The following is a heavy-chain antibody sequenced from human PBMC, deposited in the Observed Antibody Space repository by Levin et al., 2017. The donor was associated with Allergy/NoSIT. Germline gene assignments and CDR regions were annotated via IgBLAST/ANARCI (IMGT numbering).Heavy chain of an antibody. J-gene: IGHJ6*02. V-gene: IGHV1-69*13. Sequence: SVKVSCKASGGTFSSYAISWVRQAPGQGLEWMGGIIPIFGTANYAQKFQGRVTITADESTSTAYMELSSLRSEDTAVYYCARGGGDIVVVVAARTSVGYYYYGMDVWGQGTTVTASS. D-gene: IGHD2-15*01. CDR1: GGTFSSYA. CDR3: ARGGGDIVVVVAARTSVGYYYYGMDV. CDR2: IIPIFGTA.